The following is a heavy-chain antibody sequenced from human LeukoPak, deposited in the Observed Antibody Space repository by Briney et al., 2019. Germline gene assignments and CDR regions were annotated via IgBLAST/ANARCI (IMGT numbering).Heavy chain of an antibody. CDR1: EFTFSSYW. CDR2: IKPDGSDE. J-gene: IGHJ3*02. CDR3: ARDPYSNFFGAFDI. Sequence: AGGSLRLSCVASEFTFSSYWMTWVREAPGKGLGWVANIKPDGSDEYYVDSVKGRFAISRDNAKNSLYLQMNSPRAEDTAVYYCARDPYSNFFGAFDIWRQGTMVTVSS. V-gene: IGHV3-7*04. D-gene: IGHD6-13*01.